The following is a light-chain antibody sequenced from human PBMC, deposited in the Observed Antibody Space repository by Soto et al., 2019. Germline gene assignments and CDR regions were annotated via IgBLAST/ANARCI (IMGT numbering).Light chain of an antibody. Sequence: QSVLTQPPSASGTPGQRVTIFCSGSSSNIGRNSVYWYQQLPGTAPKLLMYSHNIRPAGVPDRFSASTSGTSASLAISGLRPEDEGDYHCAAWDDSVRGVVFGGGTKLTVL. CDR1: SSNIGRNS. CDR2: SHN. V-gene: IGLV1-47*02. J-gene: IGLJ2*01. CDR3: AAWDDSVRGVV.